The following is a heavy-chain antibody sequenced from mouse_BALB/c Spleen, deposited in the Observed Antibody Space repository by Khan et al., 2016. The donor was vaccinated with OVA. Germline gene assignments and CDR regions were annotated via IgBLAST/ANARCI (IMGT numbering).Heavy chain of an antibody. D-gene: IGHD2-14*01. V-gene: IGHV9-4*02. CDR2: INTHSGVP. Sequence: QIQLVQSGPELKKPGETVRISCKASGYTFTNAGMQWVQKMPGKGLKWIGWINTHSGVPKYAEDFKGRFAFSLETSASTVYLQITNLKNEDTDTDFCARGGAAYYRNDGGAMDYWGQGTSVTVSS. CDR3: ARGGAAYYRNDGGAMDY. J-gene: IGHJ4*01. CDR1: GYTFTNAG.